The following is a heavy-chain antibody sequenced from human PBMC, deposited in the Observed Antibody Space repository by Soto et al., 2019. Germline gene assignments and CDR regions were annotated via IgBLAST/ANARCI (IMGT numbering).Heavy chain of an antibody. V-gene: IGHV3-53*01. CDR1: GFPVSSNY. J-gene: IGHJ6*02. Sequence: HPGGSLRLSCAASGFPVSSNYMSWVRQSPGKGLEWVSVIYSGGSTYYADSVKGRFTISRDNSKNTLYLQMNSLRAEDTAVYYCASPAAANTYSPYGMDVWGQGTTVTVSS. CDR2: IYSGGST. D-gene: IGHD6-13*01. CDR3: ASPAAANTYSPYGMDV.